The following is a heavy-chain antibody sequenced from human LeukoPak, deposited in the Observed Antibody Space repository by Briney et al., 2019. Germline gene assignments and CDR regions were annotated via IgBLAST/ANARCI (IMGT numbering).Heavy chain of an antibody. Sequence: PSETLSLTRTVSGGSISSGDHYWSWIRQPPGKGLEWIGYIYYSGSTYYNPSLKSRVTISVDTSKNQFSLKLSSVTAADTAVYYCARGYFVWLSYGMDVWGQGTTVTVSS. CDR2: IYYSGST. CDR1: GGSISSGDHY. J-gene: IGHJ6*02. V-gene: IGHV4-30-4*01. D-gene: IGHD3-9*01. CDR3: ARGYFVWLSYGMDV.